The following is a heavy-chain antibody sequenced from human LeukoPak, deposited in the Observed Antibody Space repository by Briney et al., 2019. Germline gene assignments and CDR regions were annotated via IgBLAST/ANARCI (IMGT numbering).Heavy chain of an antibody. V-gene: IGHV4-34*01. Sequence: PSETLSLTCAVYAGSFSGYYWRWIRQPPGKGLEWIGEINHSGSTNCNPSLRSRVPISVDTSKNQFSLKLSSVTAADTAVYYCARASGGIAAAGTWFDPCGQGTLVTVSS. D-gene: IGHD6-13*01. CDR2: INHSGST. J-gene: IGHJ5*02. CDR1: AGSFSGYY. CDR3: ARASGGIAAAGTWFDP.